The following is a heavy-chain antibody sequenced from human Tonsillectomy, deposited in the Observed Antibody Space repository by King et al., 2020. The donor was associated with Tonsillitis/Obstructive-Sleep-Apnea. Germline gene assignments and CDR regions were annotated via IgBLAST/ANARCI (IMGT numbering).Heavy chain of an antibody. V-gene: IGHV3-33*01. CDR2: IWYDGKNK. CDR3: ATPRYSTSSGSDY. Sequence: VQLVESGGGVVQPGRSLRLSCAASGFTFSNYGMHWVRQAPGKGLEWVAGIWYDGKNKHYADSVKGRFTISIDNSKNTLYLQMNSLRADDTAVYYCATPRYSTSSGSDYWGQGTLVTVSS. D-gene: IGHD6-6*01. J-gene: IGHJ4*02. CDR1: GFTFSNYG.